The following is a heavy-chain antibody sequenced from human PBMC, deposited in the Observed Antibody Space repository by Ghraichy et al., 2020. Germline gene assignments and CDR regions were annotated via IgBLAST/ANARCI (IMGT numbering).Heavy chain of an antibody. Sequence: GESLNISCKGSGYSFTSYWIGWVRQMPGKGLEWMGIIYPGDSDTRYSPSFQGQVTISADKSISTAYLQWSSLKASDTAMYYCARPDCTGGVCYTWYFDLWGRGTLVTVSS. J-gene: IGHJ2*01. CDR2: IYPGDSDT. CDR3: ARPDCTGGVCYTWYFDL. V-gene: IGHV5-51*01. D-gene: IGHD2-8*02. CDR1: GYSFTSYW.